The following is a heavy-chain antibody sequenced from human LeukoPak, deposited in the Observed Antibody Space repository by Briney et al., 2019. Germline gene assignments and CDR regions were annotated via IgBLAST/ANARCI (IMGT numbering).Heavy chain of an antibody. CDR2: INPNSGGT. CDR3: ASSYYVLRYFVWPRMDV. V-gene: IGHV1-2*02. CDR1: GYTFTGYY. D-gene: IGHD3-9*01. Sequence: ASVKVSCKASGYTFTGYYMHWVRQAPGQGLEWMGWINPNSGGTNYAQKSQGRVTMTRDTSISTAYMELTRLRSDHTAVYYCASSYYVLRYFVWPRMDVWGKGTTVTVSS. J-gene: IGHJ6*03.